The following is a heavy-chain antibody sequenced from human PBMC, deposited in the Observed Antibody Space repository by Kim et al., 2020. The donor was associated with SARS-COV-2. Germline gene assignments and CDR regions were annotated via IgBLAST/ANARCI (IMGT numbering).Heavy chain of an antibody. CDR3: ARDSYYYDSSGYYYSPRYYDGMDV. CDR1: GFTFSSYG. Sequence: GGSLRLSCAASGFTFSSYGMHWVRQAPGKGLEWVAVIWYDGSNKYYADSVKGRFTISRDNSKNTLYLQMNSLRAEDTAVYYCARDSYYYDSSGYYYSPRYYDGMDVWGQGTTVTVSS. J-gene: IGHJ6*02. V-gene: IGHV3-33*08. CDR2: IWYDGSNK. D-gene: IGHD3-22*01.